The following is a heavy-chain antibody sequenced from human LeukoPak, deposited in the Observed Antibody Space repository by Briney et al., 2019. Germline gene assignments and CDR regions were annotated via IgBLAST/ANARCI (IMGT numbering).Heavy chain of an antibody. J-gene: IGHJ6*03. V-gene: IGHV4-4*07. CDR3: ARAGYDSNYYYYYYMDV. Sequence: SETLSLTCTVSGGSISSYYWSWIRQTAGKGLEWIGRIYTSGSTNYNPSLKSRVTMSVDTSKNQFSLKLSSVTAADTAVYYCARAGYDSNYYYYYYMDVWGKGTTVTISS. D-gene: IGHD5-12*01. CDR1: GGSISSYY. CDR2: IYTSGST.